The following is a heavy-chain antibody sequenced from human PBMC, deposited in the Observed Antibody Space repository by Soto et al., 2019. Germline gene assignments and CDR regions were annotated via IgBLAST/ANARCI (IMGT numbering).Heavy chain of an antibody. J-gene: IGHJ5*02. D-gene: IGHD3-10*01. Sequence: PSETLSLTCTVSGGSISSSSYYWGWIRQPPGKGLEWIGSIYYSGSTYYNPSLKSRVTISVGTSKNQFSLKLSSVTAADTAVYYCARGRPTYYYKPEGWFDPWGQGTLVTVSS. CDR1: GGSISSSSYY. CDR2: IYYSGST. V-gene: IGHV4-39*01. CDR3: ARGRPTYYYKPEGWFDP.